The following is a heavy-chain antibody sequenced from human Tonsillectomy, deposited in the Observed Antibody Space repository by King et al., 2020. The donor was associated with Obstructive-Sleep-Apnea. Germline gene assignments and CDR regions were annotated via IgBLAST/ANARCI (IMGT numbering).Heavy chain of an antibody. CDR1: GFTFSSYW. V-gene: IGHV3-74*01. D-gene: IGHD5-12*01. J-gene: IGHJ4*02. CDR2: INTDGSST. CDR3: ASLRGYSGYDSDY. Sequence: VQLVESGGGLDQPGGSLRLSCAASGFTFSSYWMHWVRQAPGKGLVWVSRINTDGSSTSYADSVKGRFTISRDNAKNALYLQMNSLRAEDTAVYYCASLRGYSGYDSDYWGQGTLVTVSS.